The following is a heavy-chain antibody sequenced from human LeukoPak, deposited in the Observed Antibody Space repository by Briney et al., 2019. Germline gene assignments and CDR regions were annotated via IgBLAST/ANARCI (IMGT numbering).Heavy chain of an antibody. Sequence: SETLSLTCTVSGGSISSSSYYWGWIRQPPGKGLEWIGSIYYSGSTYYNPSLKSRVTISVDTSKNQFSLKLSSVTAADTAVYYCARDSELRFDYYYYMDVWGKGTTVTVSS. J-gene: IGHJ6*03. CDR3: ARDSELRFDYYYYMDV. CDR2: IYYSGST. D-gene: IGHD1-7*01. V-gene: IGHV4-39*07. CDR1: GGSISSSSYY.